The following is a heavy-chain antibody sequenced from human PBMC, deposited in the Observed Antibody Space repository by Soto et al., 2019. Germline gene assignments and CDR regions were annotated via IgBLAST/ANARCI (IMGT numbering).Heavy chain of an antibody. CDR3: AKDRIGSGSRLPYYYGMDV. Sequence: QVQLVESGGGVVQPGRSLRLSCAASGFTFSSYGMHWVRQAPGKGLEWVAVISYDGSNKYYADSVKGRFTISRDNSKNTLYLQMNSLRAEDTAVYYCAKDRIGSGSRLPYYYGMDVWGQGTTVTVSS. CDR2: ISYDGSNK. V-gene: IGHV3-30*18. J-gene: IGHJ6*02. D-gene: IGHD3-10*01. CDR1: GFTFSSYG.